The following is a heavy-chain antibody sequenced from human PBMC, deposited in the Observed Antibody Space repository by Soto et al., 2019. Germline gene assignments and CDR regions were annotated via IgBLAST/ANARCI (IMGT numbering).Heavy chain of an antibody. V-gene: IGHV3-23*01. Sequence: PGGSLRLSCAASGFTFSSYAMSWVRQAPGKGLEWVSAISGSGGSTYYADSVKGRFTISRDNSKNTLYLQMNSLRAEDTAIYYCVKDRVPGAYGNYYGMDVWGQGTTVTVSS. D-gene: IGHD5-12*01. CDR1: GFTFSSYA. J-gene: IGHJ6*02. CDR2: ISGSGGST. CDR3: VKDRVPGAYGNYYGMDV.